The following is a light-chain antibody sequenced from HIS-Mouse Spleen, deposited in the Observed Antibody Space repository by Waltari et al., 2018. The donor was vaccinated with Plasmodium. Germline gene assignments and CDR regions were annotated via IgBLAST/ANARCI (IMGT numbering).Light chain of an antibody. V-gene: IGKV3-15*01. CDR1: QSVSSN. CDR2: GAS. Sequence: EIVMTQSPATLSVPPGERATLSCRASQSVSSNLAWYQQKPGQAPRLLIYGASTRATGIPARFSGSGSGTEFTLTISSLQSEDLAVYYCQQYNNWSFTFGPGTKVDIK. CDR3: QQYNNWSFT. J-gene: IGKJ3*01.